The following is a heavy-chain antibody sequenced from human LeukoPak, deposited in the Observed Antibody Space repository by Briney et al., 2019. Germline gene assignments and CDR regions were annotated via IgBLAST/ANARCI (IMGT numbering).Heavy chain of an antibody. Sequence: GGSLRLSCAASGFTVSTTYMSWVGQAPGEGLEWSSVIYSGGSTYYADSVKGRFTISRDNSKNTLYLQMNSLRAEDTAVYYCARWAGYSSTWYGLFDYWGQGTLVTVSS. CDR1: GFTVSTTY. J-gene: IGHJ4*02. V-gene: IGHV3-66*01. CDR3: ARWAGYSSTWYGLFDY. D-gene: IGHD6-13*01. CDR2: IYSGGST.